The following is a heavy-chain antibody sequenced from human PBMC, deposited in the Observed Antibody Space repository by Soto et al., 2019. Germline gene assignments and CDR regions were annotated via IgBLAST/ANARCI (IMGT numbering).Heavy chain of an antibody. Sequence: QVQLVESGGGVVQPGRSLRLSCAASGFTFRYYGMHWVRQAPGKGLEWVTFTSYDGTTKVYADSVKGRFTISRDNSKNTLYLQMNSLRAEDTGFYYCAKEIGLPDPKFGDYDPLGHWGQGALVTVSS. CDR1: GFTFRYYG. D-gene: IGHD4-17*01. J-gene: IGHJ4*02. CDR3: AKEIGLPDPKFGDYDPLGH. V-gene: IGHV3-30*18. CDR2: TSYDGTTK.